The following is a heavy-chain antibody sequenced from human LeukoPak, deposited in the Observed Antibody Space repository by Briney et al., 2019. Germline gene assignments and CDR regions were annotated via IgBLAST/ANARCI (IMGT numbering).Heavy chain of an antibody. CDR3: ARVGWVLRYAFDI. D-gene: IGHD3-16*01. CDR2: ISSRGSTI. Sequence: GGSLRLSCEASGFSLSSYEMNWVRQAPGKALEWVSHISSRGSTIYYADSVKGRFTISRDNAKNSLYLKMNSLRAEDTAVYYCARVGWVLRYAFDIWGQGTMVTVSS. CDR1: GFSLSSYE. V-gene: IGHV3-48*03. J-gene: IGHJ3*02.